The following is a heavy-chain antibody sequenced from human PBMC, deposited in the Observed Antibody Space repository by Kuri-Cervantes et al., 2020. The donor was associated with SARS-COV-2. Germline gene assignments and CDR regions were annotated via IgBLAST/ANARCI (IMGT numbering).Heavy chain of an antibody. V-gene: IGHV3-9*01. CDR1: GFTFDDYA. J-gene: IGHJ4*02. CDR3: TTKDTAMANTYFDY. CDR2: ISWNSGSI. Sequence: GGSLRLSCAASGFTFDDYAMHWVRQAPGKGLEWVSGISWNSGSIGYADSVKGRFTISRDDSKNTLYLQMNSLKTEDTAVYYCTTKDTAMANTYFDYWGQGTLVTVSS. D-gene: IGHD5-18*01.